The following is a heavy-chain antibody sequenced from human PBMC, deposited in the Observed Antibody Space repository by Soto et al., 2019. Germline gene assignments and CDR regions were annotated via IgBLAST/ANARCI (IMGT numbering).Heavy chain of an antibody. D-gene: IGHD6-6*01. CDR1: GFTFSSYG. Sequence: QVQLVESGGGVVQPGRSLRLSCAASGFTFSSYGMHWVRQAPGKGLEWVAVIWYDGSNKYYADSVKGRFTISRDNSKNTLYLQMNSLRAEDTAVYYCAREVLAVRRGGYFDYWGQGTLVTVSS. CDR3: AREVLAVRRGGYFDY. J-gene: IGHJ4*02. CDR2: IWYDGSNK. V-gene: IGHV3-33*01.